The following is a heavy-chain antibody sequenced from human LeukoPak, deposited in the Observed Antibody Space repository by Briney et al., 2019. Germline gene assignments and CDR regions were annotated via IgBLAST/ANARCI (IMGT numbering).Heavy chain of an antibody. CDR1: GFTFSSYG. V-gene: IGHV3-30*02. CDR3: AKDMGYNSRWTRIDY. Sequence: GGSLRLSCAASGFTFSSYGMYWVRQTPGKGLEWVAFIRYDGSNQYYADSVKGRFTISRDNSKNTLSLQMNSLKTEDTAVYYCAKDMGYNSRWTRIDYWGQGTLVTVSS. CDR2: IRYDGSNQ. J-gene: IGHJ4*02. D-gene: IGHD6-19*01.